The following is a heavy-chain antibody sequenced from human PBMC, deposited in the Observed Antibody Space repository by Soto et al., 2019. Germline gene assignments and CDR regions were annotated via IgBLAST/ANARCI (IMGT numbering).Heavy chain of an antibody. D-gene: IGHD2-2*01. J-gene: IGHJ5*02. V-gene: IGHV3-23*01. CDR1: GFDFSNYV. CDR3: AKSFCSSSSCFFQRVDP. CDR2: ISGTGVPT. Sequence: EVQLLESGGGLVQPGGSLRLSCAASGFDFSNYVMSWVRQAPGKGLECISLISGTGVPTLYAECVKGRFSVSRDNSKDTLFLEMNNLRVDDTAMYYCAKSFCSSSSCFFQRVDPWGPGTLVTVSS.